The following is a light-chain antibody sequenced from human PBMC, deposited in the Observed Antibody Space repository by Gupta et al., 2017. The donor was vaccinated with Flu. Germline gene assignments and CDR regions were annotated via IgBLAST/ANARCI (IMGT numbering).Light chain of an antibody. CDR1: QSVSSSY. J-gene: IGKJ5*01. CDR3: QQYGSSPQST. CDR2: GAS. Sequence: EMVLTQSPGTLSLSPGERATLSCRASQSVSSSYLAWYPQKPGQATRLLIYGASSSATVIPGRFSSSGSATDFTITISRLEADVFTVYCCQQYGSSPQSTFGQGTRLEIK. V-gene: IGKV3-20*01.